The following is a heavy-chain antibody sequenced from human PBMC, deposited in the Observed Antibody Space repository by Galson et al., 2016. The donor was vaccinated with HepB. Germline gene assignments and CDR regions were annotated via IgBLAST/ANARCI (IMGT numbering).Heavy chain of an antibody. Sequence: SLRLSCAASGFTFSDYYMSWIRQAPGKGLEWVSYISRFDISSDTAVYHADSVKGRFTISRDNANNLLYLQMNNLRAEDTAVYYCARSYYDFWSGYKGYYFDYWGQGAPVTVSP. CDR3: ARSYYDFWSGYKGYYFDY. CDR2: ISRFDISSDTAV. D-gene: IGHD3-3*01. CDR1: GFTFSDYY. V-gene: IGHV3-11*01. J-gene: IGHJ4*02.